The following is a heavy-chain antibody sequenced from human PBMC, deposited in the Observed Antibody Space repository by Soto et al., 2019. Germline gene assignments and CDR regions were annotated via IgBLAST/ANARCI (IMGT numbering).Heavy chain of an antibody. V-gene: IGHV3-30*18. D-gene: IGHD6-13*01. CDR2: ISYDGSNK. Sequence: GGSLRLSCAASGFTFSSYGMHWVRQAPGKGLEWVAVISYDGSNKYYADSVKGRFTISRDNSKNTLYLQMNSLRAEDTAVYYCANGGWYSSSRVDYWGQGTLVTVSS. J-gene: IGHJ4*02. CDR1: GFTFSSYG. CDR3: ANGGWYSSSRVDY.